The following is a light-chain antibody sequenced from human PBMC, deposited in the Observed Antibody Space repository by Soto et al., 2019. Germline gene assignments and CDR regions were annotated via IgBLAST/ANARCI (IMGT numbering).Light chain of an antibody. Sequence: EIVLTQSPGTLSLSPGERATLSCRASQSVSSSYLAWYQQKPGQSPRLLIYDASSRATGIPDRFSGSGSGTDFTLTVSRLEPEDFAVYFCQHYGSSPYTFGQGTKVDIK. J-gene: IGKJ2*01. CDR2: DAS. V-gene: IGKV3-20*01. CDR1: QSVSSSY. CDR3: QHYGSSPYT.